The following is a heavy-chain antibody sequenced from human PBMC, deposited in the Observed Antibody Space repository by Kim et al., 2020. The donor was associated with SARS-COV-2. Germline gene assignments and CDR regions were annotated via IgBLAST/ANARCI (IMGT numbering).Heavy chain of an antibody. J-gene: IGHJ4*02. CDR3: TRDQSYYDSSGYYYLDY. D-gene: IGHD3-22*01. Sequence: VKGRFTISRDDSKSIAYLQMNSLKTEDTAVYYCTRDQSYYDSSGYYYLDYWGQGTLVTVSS. V-gene: IGHV3-49*02.